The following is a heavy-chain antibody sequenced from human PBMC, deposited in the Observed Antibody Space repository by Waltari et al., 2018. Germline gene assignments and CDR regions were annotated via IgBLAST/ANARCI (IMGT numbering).Heavy chain of an antibody. CDR1: GYTFTSYA. D-gene: IGHD3-10*01. CDR3: ARDVPNYYGSGSYYGMDV. Sequence: QVQLVQSGAEVKKPGASVKVSCKASGYTFTSYAMHWVRQAPGQRLEWMGWINAGNGNTKYSQKFQGIVTITRDTSASTAYMELSSLRSEDTAVYYCARDVPNYYGSGSYYGMDVWGQGTTVTVSS. V-gene: IGHV1-3*01. J-gene: IGHJ6*02. CDR2: INAGNGNT.